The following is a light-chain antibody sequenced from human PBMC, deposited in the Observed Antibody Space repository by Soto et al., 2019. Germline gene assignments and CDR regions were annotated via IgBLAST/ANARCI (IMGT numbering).Light chain of an antibody. J-gene: IGKJ5*01. CDR1: QSVSSY. V-gene: IGKV3-20*01. CDR2: GAS. Sequence: EIVLTQSPATLSLSPGERATLSCRASQSVSSYLAWYQQKPGQAPRLLIYGASSRATVIPDRFSGGGSGTDFTRTSSGCGREDFGVFFCQQFCISPAITVGEGTRLDI. CDR3: QQFCISPAIT.